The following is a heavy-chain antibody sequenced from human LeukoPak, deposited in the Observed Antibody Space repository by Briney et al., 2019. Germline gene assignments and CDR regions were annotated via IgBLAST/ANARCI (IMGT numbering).Heavy chain of an antibody. V-gene: IGHV3-53*01. Sequence: GGSLRLSCAASGFTVSSNYMSWVRQAPGKGLEWVSVIYSGGSTYYADSVKGRFTISRDNSKNTLYLQMNSLRAEDTAVYYCAKSRGSTSSTLFDYWGQGTLVTVSS. CDR3: AKSRGSTSSTLFDY. D-gene: IGHD2-2*01. J-gene: IGHJ4*02. CDR1: GFTVSSNY. CDR2: IYSGGST.